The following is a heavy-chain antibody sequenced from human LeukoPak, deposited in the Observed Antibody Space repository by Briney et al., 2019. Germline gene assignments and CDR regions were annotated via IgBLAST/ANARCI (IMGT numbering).Heavy chain of an antibody. V-gene: IGHV1-69*01. D-gene: IGHD2-2*01. CDR3: ARVPNFCSSTSCYDYYYMDV. Sequence: SVKVSCKASGGTFSSYAISWVRQAPGQGLEWMGGIIPIFGTANYAQKFQGRVTITADESTSTAYMELSSLRSEDTAVYYCARVPNFCSSTSCYDYYYMDVWGKGTTVTVSS. CDR2: IIPIFGTA. J-gene: IGHJ6*03. CDR1: GGTFSSYA.